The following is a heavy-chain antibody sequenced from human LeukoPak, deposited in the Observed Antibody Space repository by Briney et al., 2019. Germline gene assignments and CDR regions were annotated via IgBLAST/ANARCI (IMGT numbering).Heavy chain of an antibody. V-gene: IGHV3-15*01. D-gene: IGHD3-3*01. CDR1: GFTFSNAW. Sequence: GGSLGLSCAASGFTFSNAWMSWVRQAPGKGLEWDGRIKSKTDGGTTDCAAPVKGRFTISRDDSKNTLYLQMNSLKTEDTAVYYCTTDAPQWSVSYWGQGTLVTVSS. J-gene: IGHJ4*02. CDR3: TTDAPQWSVSY. CDR2: IKSKTDGGTT.